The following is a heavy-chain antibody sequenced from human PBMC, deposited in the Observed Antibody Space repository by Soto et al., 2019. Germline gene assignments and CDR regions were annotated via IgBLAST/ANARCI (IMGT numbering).Heavy chain of an antibody. Sequence: GGSLRLSCAASGFTFSSYAMHWVRQAPGKGLEWVAVISYDGSNKYYADSVKGRFTISRDNSKNTLYLQMNSLRAEDTAVYYCARALVAGGYCSGGSCYPAGYWGQGTLVTVSS. D-gene: IGHD2-15*01. CDR1: GFTFSSYA. CDR2: ISYDGSNK. J-gene: IGHJ4*02. V-gene: IGHV3-30-3*01. CDR3: ARALVAGGYCSGGSCYPAGY.